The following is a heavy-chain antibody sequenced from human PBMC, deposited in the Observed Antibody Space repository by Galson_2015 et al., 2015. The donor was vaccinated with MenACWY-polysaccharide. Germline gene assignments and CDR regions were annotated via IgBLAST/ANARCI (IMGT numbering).Heavy chain of an antibody. J-gene: IGHJ6*02. V-gene: IGHV3-74*01. CDR1: GFTFSNNW. CDR3: VGPLGRGGTGAHGMDA. Sequence: SLRLSCAASGFTFSNNWIHWVRQAPGKGLVWVSRINSDASSTAYADSVKGRFTISRDNAKNTLYLQMNSLRVEDTAVYYCVGPLGRGGTGAHGMDAWGQGTTVTVSS. CDR2: INSDASST. D-gene: IGHD3-10*01.